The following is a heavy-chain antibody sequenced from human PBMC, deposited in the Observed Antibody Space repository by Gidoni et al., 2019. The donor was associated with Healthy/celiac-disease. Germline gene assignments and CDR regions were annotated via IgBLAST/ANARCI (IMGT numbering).Heavy chain of an antibody. CDR3: ARDLLGCRSTSCYRYYGMDV. CDR1: GFPFRSYS. D-gene: IGHD2-2*01. J-gene: IGHJ6*02. V-gene: IGHV3-21*01. Sequence: ELQLVESGGGLVKPGGSLRLSCAASGFPFRSYSMNWVRQAPGKRREWVSSISSSSSYIYYADSVKVRFTISRDNAKNSLYLQMNSLRAEDTAVYYCARDLLGCRSTSCYRYYGMDVWGQGTTVTVSS. CDR2: ISSSSSYI.